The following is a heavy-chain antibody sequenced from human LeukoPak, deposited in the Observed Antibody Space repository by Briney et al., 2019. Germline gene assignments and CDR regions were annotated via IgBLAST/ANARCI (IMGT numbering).Heavy chain of an antibody. CDR2: ISYDGSNK. V-gene: IGHV3-30*01. D-gene: IGHD1-26*01. Sequence: GRSLTLSCAASGFTFSSYAMHWVRQAPGKGLEWVAVISYDGSNKYYADSVKGRFTISRDNSKNTLYLQMNSLRAEDTAVYYCARDSGSYLSYMDVWGKGTTVTVSS. CDR3: ARDSGSYLSYMDV. CDR1: GFTFSSYA. J-gene: IGHJ6*03.